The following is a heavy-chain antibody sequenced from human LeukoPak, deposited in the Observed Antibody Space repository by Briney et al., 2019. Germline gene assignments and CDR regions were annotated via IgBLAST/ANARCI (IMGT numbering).Heavy chain of an antibody. CDR3: AREATVVGATII. J-gene: IGHJ4*02. V-gene: IGHV4-4*07. D-gene: IGHD1-26*01. Sequence: PSETLSLTCTGSGGSVTTYYWSWIRQSAGKGLEWIGHISTSGTTTYNPSLKSRVTMSVDTSKNQFSLKLTSVTAADTAVYYCAREATVVGATIIWGQGTLVTVSS. CDR1: GGSVTTYY. CDR2: ISTSGTT.